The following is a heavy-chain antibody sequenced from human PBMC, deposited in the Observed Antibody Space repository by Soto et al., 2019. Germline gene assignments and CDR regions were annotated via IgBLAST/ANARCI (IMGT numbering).Heavy chain of an antibody. D-gene: IGHD2-21*01. CDR1: GASISTYY. J-gene: IGHJ5*02. V-gene: IGHV4-59*12. CDR2: IYHSGST. Sequence: PSETLSLTCTVSGASISTYYWSWIRQPPGKGLEWIGYIYHSGSTYYNPSLKSRVTISVDRSKNQFSLKLSSVTAADTAVYYCARLGAYYQSLDPWGPGTLVTVSS. CDR3: ARLGAYYQSLDP.